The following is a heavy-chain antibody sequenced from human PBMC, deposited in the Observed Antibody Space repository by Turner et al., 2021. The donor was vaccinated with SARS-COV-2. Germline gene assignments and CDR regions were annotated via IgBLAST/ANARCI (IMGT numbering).Heavy chain of an antibody. CDR1: GDSISGYY. V-gene: IGHV4-4*07. D-gene: IGHD3-9*01. Sequence: QVQLQESGPGLVKPSQTLSLTCTVSGDSISGYYWSWIRQPAGKGLEWIGRMYTSGSTNYNPSLKSRVTMSLDSSKNQFYLKLNSATAADTAMYYCARSGTGRYFDWLLLIDYWGQGTLVTVSS. CDR2: MYTSGST. CDR3: ARSGTGRYFDWLLLIDY. J-gene: IGHJ4*02.